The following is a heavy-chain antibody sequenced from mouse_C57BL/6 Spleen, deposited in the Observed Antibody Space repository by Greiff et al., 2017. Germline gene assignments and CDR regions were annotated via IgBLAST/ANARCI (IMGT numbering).Heavy chain of an antibody. J-gene: IGHJ2*01. CDR2: IFPGSGST. D-gene: IGHD2-3*01. Sequence: QVQLQQSGPELVKPGASVKISCKASGYTFTDYYINWVKQRPGQGLEWIGWIFPGSGSTYYNEKFKGKATLTVDKSSSTAYMLLSSLTSEDSAVYICARSGHYDGYYYFDYWGQGTTLTVSS. V-gene: IGHV1-75*01. CDR3: ARSGHYDGYYYFDY. CDR1: GYTFTDYY.